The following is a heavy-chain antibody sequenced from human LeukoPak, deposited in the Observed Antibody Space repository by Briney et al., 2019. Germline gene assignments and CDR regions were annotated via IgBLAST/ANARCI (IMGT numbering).Heavy chain of an antibody. Sequence: PSETLSLTCAVSGGSFTAYYWSWIRQPPGKGLEWIGEINHSGSTNYNPSLKSRVTISVDTSKNQFSLKLSSVTAADTAVYYCAREDYWGQGTLVTVSS. V-gene: IGHV4-34*01. CDR3: AREDY. CDR2: INHSGST. J-gene: IGHJ4*02. CDR1: GGSFTAYY.